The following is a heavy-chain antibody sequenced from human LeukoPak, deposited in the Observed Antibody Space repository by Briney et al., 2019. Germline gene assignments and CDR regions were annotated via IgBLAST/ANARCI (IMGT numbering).Heavy chain of an antibody. V-gene: IGHV3-43D*03. J-gene: IGHJ6*03. CDR3: AKDSQYQLLSDVDYMDV. CDR2: ISWDGGST. CDR1: GFTFDDYA. D-gene: IGHD2-2*01. Sequence: GGSLRLSCAAPGFTFDDYAMHWVRQAAGKGLEWVSLISWDGGSTYYADSVKGRFTISRDNSKNSLYLQMNSLRAEDTALYYCAKDSQYQLLSDVDYMDVWGKGTTVTVSS.